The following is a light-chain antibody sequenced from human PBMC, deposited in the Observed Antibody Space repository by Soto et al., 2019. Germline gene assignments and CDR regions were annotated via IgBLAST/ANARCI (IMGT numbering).Light chain of an antibody. CDR3: QQFNSYPIA. V-gene: IGKV1-39*01. CDR1: QSIANY. J-gene: IGKJ5*01. CDR2: AAS. Sequence: DIQMTQSPSSLSASVGDRVTITCRASQSIANYLNWYQQKPGTAPKLLIFAASSLQSGVPSRFSGSGSGTDFTLTIGGLQPDDFATYYCQQFNSYPIAFGQGTDWRL.